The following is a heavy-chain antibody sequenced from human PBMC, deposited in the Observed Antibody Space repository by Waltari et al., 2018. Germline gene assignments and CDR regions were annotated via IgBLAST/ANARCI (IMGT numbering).Heavy chain of an antibody. Sequence: QVQLQESGPGLVKPSETLSLTCTVSGGSISSYYWSWIRQPPGKGLEWIGYIYYSGSTNYNPSLKSRVTISVDTSKNQFSLKLSSVTAADTAVYYCARDSGYSSSWYPYYFDYWGQGTLVTVSS. CDR1: GGSISSYY. V-gene: IGHV4-59*01. CDR2: IYYSGST. J-gene: IGHJ4*02. D-gene: IGHD6-13*01. CDR3: ARDSGYSSSWYPYYFDY.